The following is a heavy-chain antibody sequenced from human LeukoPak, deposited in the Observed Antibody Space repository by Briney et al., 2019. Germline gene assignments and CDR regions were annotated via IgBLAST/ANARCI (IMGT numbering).Heavy chain of an antibody. Sequence: GGSLRLSCAASGFAFSSYAMSWVRQAPGKGLEWVSAISGGSATTYYADSVKGRLTISRDNAKNSLYLQMNSLRAEDTTIYYCTRDSPPEYWGQGTLVTVSS. CDR1: GFAFSSYA. CDR2: ISGGSATT. V-gene: IGHV3-23*01. CDR3: TRDSPPEY. D-gene: IGHD6-6*01. J-gene: IGHJ4*02.